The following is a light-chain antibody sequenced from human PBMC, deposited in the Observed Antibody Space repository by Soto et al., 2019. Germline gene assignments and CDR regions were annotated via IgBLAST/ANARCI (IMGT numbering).Light chain of an antibody. CDR2: RAN. J-gene: IGLJ2*01. Sequence: QSVLTQPPSASGTPGQRVTISCSGSASNIESNPVNWYQGLPGTAPRLLIYRANQRPSGVPDRFSGSQSGTSASLAISGLQSADEAHYYGAAWDDGLFGPVFGGGTKLTVL. CDR1: ASNIESNP. V-gene: IGLV1-44*01. CDR3: AAWDDGLFGPV.